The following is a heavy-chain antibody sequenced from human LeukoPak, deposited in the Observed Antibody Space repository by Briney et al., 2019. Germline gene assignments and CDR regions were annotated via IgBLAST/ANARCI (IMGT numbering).Heavy chain of an antibody. CDR3: TTIGLSRYYDSRGYYYFDH. Sequence: GGSLRLSCVASGFTFSNAWMSWVRQAPGKGLEGIGRIKRKSDGGTTDYAAPMKGRFTILRDDSTNTLYLQVNSLTTEDTAVYYCTTIGLSRYYDSRGYYYFDHWGQGTLVTVSS. CDR2: IKRKSDGGTT. CDR1: GFTFSNAW. J-gene: IGHJ4*02. D-gene: IGHD3-22*01. V-gene: IGHV3-15*01.